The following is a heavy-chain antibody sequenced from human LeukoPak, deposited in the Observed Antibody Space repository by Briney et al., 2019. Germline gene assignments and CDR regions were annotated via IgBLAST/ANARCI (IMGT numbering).Heavy chain of an antibody. V-gene: IGHV3-74*01. CDR2: INSDGSST. CDR1: GFTFSTYW. D-gene: IGHD3-22*01. J-gene: IGHJ3*02. Sequence: GGSLRLSCAASGFTFSTYWMHWVRQAPGKGLVWVSHINSDGSSTNYADSVKGRFTISRDNAESTLYLQMNSLRVEDTAVYYCARDDYYDTGALSDDAFDIWGQGTMVTVSS. CDR3: ARDDYYDTGALSDDAFDI.